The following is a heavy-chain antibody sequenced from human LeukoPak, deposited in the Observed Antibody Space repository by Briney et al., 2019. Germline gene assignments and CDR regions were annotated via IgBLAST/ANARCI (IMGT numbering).Heavy chain of an antibody. Sequence: SETLSLTCAVSGYSISSGYYWGWIRQPPGKGLEWIGSIYHSGSTYYNPSLKSRVTISVDTSKNQFSLKLSSVTAADTAVYYCARQSVAAAGDFGYWGQGTLVTVSS. D-gene: IGHD6-13*01. CDR1: GYSISSGYY. J-gene: IGHJ4*02. CDR2: IYHSGST. V-gene: IGHV4-38-2*01. CDR3: ARQSVAAAGDFGY.